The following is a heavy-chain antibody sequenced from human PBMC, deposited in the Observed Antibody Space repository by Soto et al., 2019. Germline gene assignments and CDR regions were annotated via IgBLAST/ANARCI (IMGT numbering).Heavy chain of an antibody. CDR2: VRIGGSPI. V-gene: IGHV3-48*03. D-gene: IGHD3-22*01. CDR1: GFAFKNFE. J-gene: IGHJ3*02. Sequence: GGSLRLSCVGSGFAFKNFEMNWVRQSPGQGLEWLSFVRIGGSPIYYADSVRGRFTISRDDAKNSVFLHMNGLRADDTAVYYCERDAPYVYDISGHSIVTSYIWGQGKVVPV. CDR3: ERDAPYVYDISGHSIVTSYI.